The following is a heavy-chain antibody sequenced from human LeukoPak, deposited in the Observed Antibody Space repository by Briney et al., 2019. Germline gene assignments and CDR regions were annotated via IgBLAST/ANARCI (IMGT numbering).Heavy chain of an antibody. CDR2: IYPGDSDT. CDR3: ARPRGYCSSGSCYSIDY. CDR1: GYSFTSYW. J-gene: IGHJ4*02. V-gene: IGHV5-51*01. Sequence: GESLKISCKGSGYSFTSYWIGWVRQMPGKGLEWMGIIYPGDSDTRYSPSFQGQVTISADRSISTAYLLWNSLKASDTAMYYCARPRGYCSSGSCYSIDYWGQGTLVTVSS. D-gene: IGHD2-15*01.